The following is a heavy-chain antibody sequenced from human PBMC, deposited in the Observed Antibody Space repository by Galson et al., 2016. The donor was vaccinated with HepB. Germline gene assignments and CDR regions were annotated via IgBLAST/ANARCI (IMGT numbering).Heavy chain of an antibody. Sequence: SLRLSCAASGFTFSGHAMSWVRQAPGKGLEWVSSITGRGDTAYNADSVEGPFTISRDNSKKSLYLQMNSLRAEDTAVYYCASTPEDRAGWYKNYFYYALDVWGQGTTVTVSS. V-gene: IGHV3-23*01. CDR2: ITGRGDTA. CDR1: GFTFSGHA. J-gene: IGHJ6*02. D-gene: IGHD1-14*01. CDR3: ASTPEDRAGWYKNYFYYALDV.